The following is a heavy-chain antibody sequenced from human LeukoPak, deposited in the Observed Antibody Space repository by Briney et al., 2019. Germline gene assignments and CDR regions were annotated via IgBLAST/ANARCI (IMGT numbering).Heavy chain of an antibody. CDR1: GFTFSNYV. CDR3: AKGTTVGWYFDL. V-gene: IGHV3-23*01. J-gene: IGHJ2*01. D-gene: IGHD4-23*01. Sequence: GGSLRLSCAASGFTFSNYVMNWVRQAPGKGLEWVSDISGSGDNTYYADSVKGRFTISRDNSKSTLYLQVDSLRAEDTAVYYCAKGTTVGWYFDLWGCGTLVTVSS. CDR2: ISGSGDNT.